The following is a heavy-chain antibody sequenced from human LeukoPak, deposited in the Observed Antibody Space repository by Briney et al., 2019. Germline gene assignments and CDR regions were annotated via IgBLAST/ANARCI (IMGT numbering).Heavy chain of an antibody. D-gene: IGHD3-10*01. CDR2: ISSSSSTI. J-gene: IGHJ4*02. CDR1: GITFSTYW. CDR3: ARDLTMVRGVDY. V-gene: IGHV3-48*02. Sequence: GGSLRLSCAGSGITFSTYWMHWVRQAPGKGLEWVSYISSSSSTIYYADSVKGRFTISRDNAKNSLYLQMNSLRDEDTAVYYCARDLTMVRGVDYWGQGTLVTVSS.